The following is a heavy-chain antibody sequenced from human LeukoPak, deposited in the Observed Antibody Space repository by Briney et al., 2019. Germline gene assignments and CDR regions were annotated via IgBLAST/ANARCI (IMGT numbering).Heavy chain of an antibody. Sequence: QSGGSLRLSCAASGFTFSSYAMSWVRQAPGKGLEWVSAISGSGGSTYYADSVKGRFTISRDNSKNTLHLQMNSLRAEDTAVYYXXKXVAXAGTLRTYVYWGQGTLVTVSS. V-gene: IGHV3-23*01. CDR2: ISGSGGST. D-gene: IGHD6-13*01. J-gene: IGHJ4*02. CDR1: GFTFSSYA. CDR3: XKXVAXAGTLRTYVY.